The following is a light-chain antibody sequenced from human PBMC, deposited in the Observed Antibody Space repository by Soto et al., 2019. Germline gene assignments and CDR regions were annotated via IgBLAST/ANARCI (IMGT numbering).Light chain of an antibody. CDR1: SSDVVGYNY. CDR3: SSYATSSTPLYV. Sequence: QSVLTQPASVSGSPGQSITISCTGTSSDVVGYNYVSWYQQHPGKAPKLMIYDVSNRPSGVSNRFSGSKSGNTGSLTISGLQAEDEADYYCSSYATSSTPLYVFGTGTKATVL. V-gene: IGLV2-14*01. CDR2: DVS. J-gene: IGLJ1*01.